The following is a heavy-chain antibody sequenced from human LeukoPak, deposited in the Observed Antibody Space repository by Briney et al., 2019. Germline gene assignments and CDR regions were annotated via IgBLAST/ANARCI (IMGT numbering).Heavy chain of an antibody. Sequence: PSETLSLTCAVYGGSFSGYYWSWIRQPPGKGLEWIGEINHSGSTNYNPSLKSRGTISVDTSKNQFSLKLSSVTAADTAVYYCARGPYYDFWSGYYNYYYYGMDVWGQGTTVTVSS. CDR2: INHSGST. J-gene: IGHJ6*02. CDR1: GGSFSGYY. V-gene: IGHV4-34*01. D-gene: IGHD3-3*01. CDR3: ARGPYYDFWSGYYNYYYYGMDV.